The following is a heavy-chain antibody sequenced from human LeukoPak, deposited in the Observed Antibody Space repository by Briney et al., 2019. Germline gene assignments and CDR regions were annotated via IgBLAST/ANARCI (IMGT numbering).Heavy chain of an antibody. D-gene: IGHD1-26*01. CDR3: ASLGGTYDY. CDR1: GGSISSYY. V-gene: IGHV4-59*08. J-gene: IGHJ4*02. Sequence: PSETLSLTCTVSGGSISSYYWSWVRQPPGKGLEWIGYISDSGSTNYNPSLKSRVTILRDTSKNKVSLKMRFVTAADTTVYFCASLGGTYDYWGQGTLVTVSS. CDR2: ISDSGST.